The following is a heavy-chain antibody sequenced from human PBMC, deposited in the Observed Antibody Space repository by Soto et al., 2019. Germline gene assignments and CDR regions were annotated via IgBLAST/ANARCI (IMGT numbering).Heavy chain of an antibody. CDR1: EFSLTTSGVG. V-gene: IGHV2-5*01. CDR3: EQSLWRGYKSWFGP. D-gene: IGHD3-3*01. J-gene: IGHJ5*02. Sequence: QITLRESGPTLVKPTQTLTLTCTFTEFSLTTSGVGVGWIRQPPGKALEWLALIYWYDDKRYNPSLQTRLTITKDTSRNQVVLTMTNMDPLDTATYYCEQSLWRGYKSWFGPWGQGTLVTVSS. CDR2: IYWYDDK.